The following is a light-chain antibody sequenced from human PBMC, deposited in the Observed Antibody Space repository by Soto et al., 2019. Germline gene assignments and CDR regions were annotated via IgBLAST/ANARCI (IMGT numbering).Light chain of an antibody. CDR1: QSISSY. J-gene: IGKJ1*01. Sequence: DIQMTQSPSSLSASIGDRATITCRASQSISSYVNWYQHRPGKAPNLLIYDASTSQSGVPSRFSGSGSGTDFTLTLRSLQPEDFATYYCQQSYTTPATFVQGTNVEIK. V-gene: IGKV1-39*01. CDR2: DAS. CDR3: QQSYTTPAT.